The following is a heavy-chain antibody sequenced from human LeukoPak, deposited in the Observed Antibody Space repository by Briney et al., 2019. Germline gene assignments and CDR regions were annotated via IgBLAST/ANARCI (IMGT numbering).Heavy chain of an antibody. V-gene: IGHV3-74*01. Sequence: PGGSLRLSCAASGFTFSPSWMHWVRQAPGKGLERVSSINYDARSRTYADSVKGRVTISRDNAENTLFLQMNSLRVEDSAIYSCVRGAGPGTPFDWGQGILVTVSS. CDR1: GFTFSPSW. D-gene: IGHD1-1*01. CDR2: INYDARSR. J-gene: IGHJ1*01. CDR3: VRGAGPGTPFD.